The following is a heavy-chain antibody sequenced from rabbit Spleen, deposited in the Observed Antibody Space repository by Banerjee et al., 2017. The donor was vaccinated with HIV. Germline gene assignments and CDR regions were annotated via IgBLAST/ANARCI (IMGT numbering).Heavy chain of an antibody. Sequence: QEQQEESGGDLVKPEGSLTLTCTASGFSFSSSYWICWVRQAPGKGLEWVACIYATSSGSTYYASWAKGRFTISKASSTTVTLRMTSLTAADTATFFCARGFGGSGDYFRLWGPGTLVTVS. D-gene: IGHD1-1*01. CDR1: GFSFSSSYW. CDR2: IYATSSGST. CDR3: ARGFGGSGDYFRL. J-gene: IGHJ4*01. V-gene: IGHV1S45*01.